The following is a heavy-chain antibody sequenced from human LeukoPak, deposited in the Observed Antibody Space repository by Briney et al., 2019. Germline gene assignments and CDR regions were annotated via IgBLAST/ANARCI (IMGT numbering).Heavy chain of an antibody. CDR1: GFTFDDYA. CDR3: AKGAKGAQWLQLV. J-gene: IGHJ4*02. D-gene: IGHD5-24*01. Sequence: GGSLRLSCAASGFTFDDYAMHWVRQAPGEGLEWVSVISEDGGSTYYADFVKGRFTISRDNSKNSLYLQMNNLGTEDSALYYCAKGAKGAQWLQLVWGQGTLVTVSS. CDR2: ISEDGGST. V-gene: IGHV3-43*02.